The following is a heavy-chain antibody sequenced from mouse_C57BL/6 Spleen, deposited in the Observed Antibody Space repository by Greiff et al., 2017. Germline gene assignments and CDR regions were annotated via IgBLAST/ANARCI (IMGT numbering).Heavy chain of an antibody. CDR1: GYTFTSYW. Sequence: VKLQQPGAELVMPGASVKLSCKASGYTFTSYWMHWVKQRPGQGLEWIGEIDPSDSYTNYNQKFKGKSTLTVDKSSSTAYMQLSSLTSEDSAVYYCARYYGNLDYWGQGTTLTVSS. J-gene: IGHJ2*01. V-gene: IGHV1-69*01. CDR2: IDPSDSYT. D-gene: IGHD2-1*01. CDR3: ARYYGNLDY.